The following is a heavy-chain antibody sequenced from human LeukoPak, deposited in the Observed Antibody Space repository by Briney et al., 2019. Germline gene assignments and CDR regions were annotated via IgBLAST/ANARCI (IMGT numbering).Heavy chain of an antibody. J-gene: IGHJ4*02. CDR2: IYHSGST. Sequence: PSETLSLTCTVSGGSISSGGYYWSWIRQPPGKGLEWIGYIYHSGSTYYNPSLKSRVTISVDRSKNQFSLKLSSVTAADTAVYYCARESNYYGSGSYRYWGQGTLVTVSS. D-gene: IGHD3-10*01. CDR1: GGSISSGGYY. V-gene: IGHV4-30-2*01. CDR3: ARESNYYGSGSYRY.